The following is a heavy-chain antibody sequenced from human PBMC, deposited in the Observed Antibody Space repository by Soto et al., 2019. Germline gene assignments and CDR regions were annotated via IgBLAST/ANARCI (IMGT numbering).Heavy chain of an antibody. Sequence: PSQTLSLTCAISGDSVSSNSAAWNWIRQSPSRGLEWLGRTYYRSKWYNDYAVSEKSRITINPDTSKNQFSLQLNSVTPEDTAVYYCARADYDFWSGYPSWFDYWGQGTLVTVSS. CDR3: ARADYDFWSGYPSWFDY. CDR2: TYYRSKWYN. D-gene: IGHD3-3*01. J-gene: IGHJ4*02. CDR1: GDSVSSNSAA. V-gene: IGHV6-1*01.